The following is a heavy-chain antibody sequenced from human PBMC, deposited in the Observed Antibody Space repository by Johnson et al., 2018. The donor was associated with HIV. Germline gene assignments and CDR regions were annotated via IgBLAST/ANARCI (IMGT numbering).Heavy chain of an antibody. Sequence: QVQLVESGGGVVQPGRSLRLSCAASGFTFNTYAIHWVRQAPGKGLEWVAVISYDGTNKYYADSVKGRFSISRDNSKKTLYLQMNSLRAEDTAVYYCARGFEYQRVLWAFDIWGQGTMVTVSP. J-gene: IGHJ3*02. CDR2: ISYDGTNK. D-gene: IGHD2-2*01. CDR3: ARGFEYQRVLWAFDI. V-gene: IGHV3-30*04. CDR1: GFTFNTYA.